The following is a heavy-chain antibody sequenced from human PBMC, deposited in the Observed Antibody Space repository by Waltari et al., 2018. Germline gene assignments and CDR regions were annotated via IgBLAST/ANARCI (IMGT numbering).Heavy chain of an antibody. D-gene: IGHD1-26*01. CDR3: AKDMSGSQDAFEI. CDR2: ISGSGGSK. V-gene: IGHV3-23*01. Sequence: EVQLLESGGGLVQPGGSLRLSCAASGFTFSSYAMSWVRQAPGKGLYGLSAISGSGGSKYYEDSVKGRFTIARDNSKNSLYLQMNSLRAEDTAVYYCAKDMSGSQDAFEIWGQGTMVTVSS. CDR1: GFTFSSYA. J-gene: IGHJ3*02.